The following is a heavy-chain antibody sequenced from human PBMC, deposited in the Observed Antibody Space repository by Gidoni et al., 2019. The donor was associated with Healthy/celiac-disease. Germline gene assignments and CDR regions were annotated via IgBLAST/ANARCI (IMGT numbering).Heavy chain of an antibody. CDR1: GGTFSSYT. CDR2: IIPILGIA. D-gene: IGHD1-26*01. Sequence: QVQLVQSGAEVKKPGSSVTVSCTASGGTFSSYTISWVRQAPGQGLEWMGRIIPILGIANYAQKFQGRVTITADKSTSTAYMELSSLRSEDTAVYYCARDSGSYSYYYYGMDVWGQGTTVTVSS. V-gene: IGHV1-69*08. J-gene: IGHJ6*02. CDR3: ARDSGSYSYYYYGMDV.